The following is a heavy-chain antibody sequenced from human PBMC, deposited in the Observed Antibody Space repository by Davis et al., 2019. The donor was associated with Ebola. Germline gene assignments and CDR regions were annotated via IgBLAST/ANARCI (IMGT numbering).Heavy chain of an antibody. Sequence: ASVKVSCKASGYTFTNYYMHWARQAPGKGLEWMGGFDPEHGKTIYAQKFQGRVTVTEDTSTDTAYMELSSLRSEDTAMYYCATGWFGEFSTKWGQGTLVTVSS. V-gene: IGHV1-24*01. D-gene: IGHD3-10*01. J-gene: IGHJ4*02. CDR1: GYTFTNYY. CDR2: FDPEHGKT. CDR3: ATGWFGEFSTK.